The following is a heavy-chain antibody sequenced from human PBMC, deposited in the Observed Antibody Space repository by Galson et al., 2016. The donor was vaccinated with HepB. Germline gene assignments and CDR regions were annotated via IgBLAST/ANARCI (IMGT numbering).Heavy chain of an antibody. V-gene: IGHV4-31*02. J-gene: IGHJ3*01. CDR2: ILSSGTT. Sequence: SWVRQHPGKGLVWSGYILSSGTTSYNPSLKTRVSMSVDTSKNQFSLTLNSVTAADTALYFCARAWEYTSSSDLGFDFWGRGTMVTVSS. CDR3: ARAWEYTSSSDLGFDF. D-gene: IGHD6-6*01.